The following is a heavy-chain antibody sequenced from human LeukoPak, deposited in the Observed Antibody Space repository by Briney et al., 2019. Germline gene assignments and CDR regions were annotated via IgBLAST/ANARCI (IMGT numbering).Heavy chain of an antibody. V-gene: IGHV1-18*01. J-gene: IGHJ4*02. D-gene: IGHD5-18*01. CDR1: GYTFTSYG. CDR3: ARAGYSYGYYFDY. Sequence: ASVKVSCKASGYTFTSYGISWVRQAPGQGLEWMGWISAYNGNTNYAQKLQGRVTMTTDTSTSTAHMELRSLRSEDTAVYYCARAGYSYGYYFDYWGQGTLVTVSS. CDR2: ISAYNGNT.